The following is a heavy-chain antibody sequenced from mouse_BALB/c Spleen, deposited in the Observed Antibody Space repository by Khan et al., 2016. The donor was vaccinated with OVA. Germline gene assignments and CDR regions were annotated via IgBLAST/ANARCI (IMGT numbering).Heavy chain of an antibody. V-gene: IGHV1-4*01. Sequence: QVQLKQSGAELARPGASVKMSCKASGYTFTSYTIHWIKQRPGQGLEWIGYINPSNGYTNYNQKFKDQATLTTDKSSTTAYLQLSSLTSDDSAVFNCVRDGRSHRNDGWIAYWGQGTLVTVSA. CDR1: GYTFTSYT. CDR2: INPSNGYT. D-gene: IGHD2-14*01. CDR3: VRDGRSHRNDGWIAY. J-gene: IGHJ3*01.